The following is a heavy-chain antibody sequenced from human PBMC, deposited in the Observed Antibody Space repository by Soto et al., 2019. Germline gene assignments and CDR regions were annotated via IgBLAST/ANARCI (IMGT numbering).Heavy chain of an antibody. D-gene: IGHD1-26*01. CDR2: AYYRSRWQY. CDR3: ARDPPDFNSGFDS. Sequence: SPTLSLTCAICGDSVSNNGATWNWIRQSPSRGLEWLGRAYYRSRWQYDYATSVRSRITIIPDTSKNQFSLQLTSVTPEDTAVYYCARDPPDFNSGFDSSGPGSLVTVSS. J-gene: IGHJ4*02. V-gene: IGHV6-1*01. CDR1: GDSVSNNGAT.